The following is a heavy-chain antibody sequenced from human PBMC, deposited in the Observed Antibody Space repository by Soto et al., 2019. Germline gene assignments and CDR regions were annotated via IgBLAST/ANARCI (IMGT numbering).Heavy chain of an antibody. Sequence: VPLLESGGGLVQPGGSLRLSCAASGFTFSSYAMSWVRQAPGKGLERVSAISGSGGSTYYADSVKGRFTIARDNSENTLYLQMNSVSTEDTAVYYCAKDQGSGWGFDYWGQGTLVTVSS. CDR1: GFTFSSYA. CDR3: AKDQGSGWGFDY. CDR2: ISGSGGST. D-gene: IGHD6-19*01. J-gene: IGHJ4*02. V-gene: IGHV3-23*01.